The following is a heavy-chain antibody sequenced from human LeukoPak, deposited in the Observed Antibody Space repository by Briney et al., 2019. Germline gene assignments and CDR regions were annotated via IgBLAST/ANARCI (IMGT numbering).Heavy chain of an antibody. Sequence: GGSLRLSCAASGFTFSSYAMSWVRQAPGKGLEWVSAISGSGGSTYYADSVKGRFTISRDNSKNTLYLQMNSLRAEDTAVYCCAKEPLSGYSSSWFRGGDWFDPWGQGTLVTVSS. CDR2: ISGSGGST. D-gene: IGHD6-13*01. CDR3: AKEPLSGYSSSWFRGGDWFDP. J-gene: IGHJ5*02. V-gene: IGHV3-23*01. CDR1: GFTFSSYA.